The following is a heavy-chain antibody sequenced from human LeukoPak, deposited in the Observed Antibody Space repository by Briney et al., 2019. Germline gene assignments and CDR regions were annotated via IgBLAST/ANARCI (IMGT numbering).Heavy chain of an antibody. CDR1: GYSFTSYW. J-gene: IGHJ3*02. Sequence: GESLQISCKGSGYSFTSYWIGWVRQMPGKGLEWMGIIYPGDSDTRYSPSFQGQVTISADKSISTAYLQWSSLKASDTAMYYCARQRKGDIVVVVAAISSSNDAFDIWGQGTMVTVSS. V-gene: IGHV5-51*01. CDR2: IYPGDSDT. D-gene: IGHD2-15*01. CDR3: ARQRKGDIVVVVAAISSSNDAFDI.